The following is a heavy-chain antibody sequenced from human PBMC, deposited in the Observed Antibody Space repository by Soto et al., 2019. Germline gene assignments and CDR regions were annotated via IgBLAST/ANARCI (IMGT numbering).Heavy chain of an antibody. CDR2: ITPYNGNT. CDR3: ARISARRNDLYV. V-gene: IGHV1-18*01. J-gene: IGHJ3*01. Sequence: QVQLVQSGAEVKNPGASVKVSCQASNYLFGAFGISWVRQAPGQGLEWMGWITPYNGNTHYAEKFQDRVTMTEDKSTTTAYREVRRLTSDDTDLYFCARISARRNDLYVWGQWTVVTVSS. CDR1: NYLFGAFG. D-gene: IGHD3-16*01.